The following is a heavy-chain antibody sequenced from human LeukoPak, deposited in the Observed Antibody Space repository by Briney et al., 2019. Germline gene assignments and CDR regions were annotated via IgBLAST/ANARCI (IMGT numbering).Heavy chain of an antibody. D-gene: IGHD2/OR15-2a*01. J-gene: IGHJ3*01. CDR1: DASVTYNY. V-gene: IGHV4-59*08. CDR2: ISYSGGT. Sequence: SETLSLTCTVSDASVTYNYWSWIRQPPGKGQEWIGLISYSGGTKYNPSLNSRVAMSMDTSKSQFSLNLYSVTAADTAVYYCTRHREYDADVFDVWGQGTMVTVSS. CDR3: TRHREYDADVFDV.